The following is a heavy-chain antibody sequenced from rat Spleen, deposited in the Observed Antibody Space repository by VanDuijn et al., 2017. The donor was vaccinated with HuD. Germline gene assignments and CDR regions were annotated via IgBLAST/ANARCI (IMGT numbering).Heavy chain of an antibody. D-gene: IGHD1-1*01. V-gene: IGHV2S18*01. J-gene: IGHJ2*01. Sequence: QVQLKESGPGLVQPSETLSLTCTVSGFSLTSYSVSWVRQPSGKGPEWMGRMWYDGDTAYNSAVQSRLIISRDTSKSQIFLKMNTLQPEDTGTYYCARHWYYSGEGYFDVWGQGVMVTVSS. CDR1: GFSLTSYS. CDR3: ARHWYYSGEGYFDV. CDR2: MWYDGDT.